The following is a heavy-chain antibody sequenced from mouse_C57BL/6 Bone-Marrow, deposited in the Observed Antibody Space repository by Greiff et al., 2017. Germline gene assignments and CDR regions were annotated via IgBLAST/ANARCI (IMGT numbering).Heavy chain of an antibody. CDR2: IFPGSGST. J-gene: IGHJ1*03. Sequence: QVQLKESGPELVKPGASVKISCKASGYTFTDYYINWVKQRPGQGLEWIGWIFPGSGSTYYNEKFKGKATLTVDKSSSTAYMLLSSLTSEDSAVYFCAREGNYDDWYFDVWGTGTTVTVSS. V-gene: IGHV1-75*01. CDR3: AREGNYDDWYFDV. D-gene: IGHD2-4*01. CDR1: GYTFTDYY.